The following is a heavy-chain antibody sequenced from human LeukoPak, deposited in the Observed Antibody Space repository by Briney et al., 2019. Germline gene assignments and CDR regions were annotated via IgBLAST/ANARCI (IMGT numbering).Heavy chain of an antibody. Sequence: SETLSLTCTVSGGSISSYYWSWIRQPAGKGLEWIGRIYTSENTNYNPSLESRVTMSVDTSKNQFSLKLRSVTDADTAVYYCARFGVLTGDAFDIWGQGTLVTVSS. J-gene: IGHJ3*02. CDR1: GGSISSYY. CDR2: IYTSENT. CDR3: ARFGVLTGDAFDI. V-gene: IGHV4-4*07. D-gene: IGHD7-27*01.